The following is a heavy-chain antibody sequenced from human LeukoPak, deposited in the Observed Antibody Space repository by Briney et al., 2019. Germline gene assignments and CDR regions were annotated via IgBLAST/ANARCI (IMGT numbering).Heavy chain of an antibody. CDR3: VGDATLGDFFDY. D-gene: IGHD2-21*01. CDR1: GFTFSSYW. J-gene: IGHJ4*02. V-gene: IGHV3-74*01. Sequence: GSLRLSCAASGFTFSSYWMYWVRQAPGKGLVWVSRINTDGSSTTYADSVKGRFTISRDNAKNTLYLQMNSLRAEDTAVYYCVGDATLGDFFDYWGQGTLVTVSS. CDR2: INTDGSST.